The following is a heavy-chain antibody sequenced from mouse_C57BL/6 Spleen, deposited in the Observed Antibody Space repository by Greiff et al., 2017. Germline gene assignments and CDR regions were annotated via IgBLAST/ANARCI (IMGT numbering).Heavy chain of an antibody. J-gene: IGHJ3*01. V-gene: IGHV1-69*01. Sequence: QVQLQQPGAELVMPGASVKLSCKASGYTFTSYWMHWVKQRPGQGLEWIAEIDPSDSYTNYNQKFKGKSTLTVDKSSSTAYMQLSSLTSEDSAVYYCACDYPYWGQGTLVTVSA. CDR2: IDPSDSYT. CDR1: GYTFTSYW. CDR3: ACDYPY. D-gene: IGHD2-4*01.